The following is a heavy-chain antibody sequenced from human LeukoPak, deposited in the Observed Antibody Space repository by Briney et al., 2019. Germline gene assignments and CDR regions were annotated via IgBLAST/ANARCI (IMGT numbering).Heavy chain of an antibody. Sequence: GASVKVSCKASGYTFTGYYMHWVRQAPGQELEWMGWMNPNSGNTGYAQKFQGRVTVTRNTSISTAYMELSSLRSEDTAVYYCARNSIAVADDYWGQGTLVTVSS. V-gene: IGHV1-8*02. CDR1: GYTFTGYY. J-gene: IGHJ4*02. D-gene: IGHD6-19*01. CDR3: ARNSIAVADDY. CDR2: MNPNSGNT.